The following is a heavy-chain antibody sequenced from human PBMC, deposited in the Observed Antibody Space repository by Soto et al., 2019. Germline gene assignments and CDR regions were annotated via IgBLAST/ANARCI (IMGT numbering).Heavy chain of an antibody. Sequence: ASVNVSCKASGYTFTSYGISWVRQAPGQGLEWMGWISAYNGNTNYAQKLQGRVTMTTDTSTSTAYMELRSLRSDDTAVYYCAREDTAMVSNYYYYGMDVWGQGTTVTVSS. D-gene: IGHD5-18*01. CDR3: AREDTAMVSNYYYYGMDV. CDR1: GYTFTSYG. J-gene: IGHJ6*02. CDR2: ISAYNGNT. V-gene: IGHV1-18*04.